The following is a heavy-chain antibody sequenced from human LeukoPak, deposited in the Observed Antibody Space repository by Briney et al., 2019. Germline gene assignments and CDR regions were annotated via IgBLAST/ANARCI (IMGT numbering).Heavy chain of an antibody. CDR1: GFTFSSYS. CDR3: ATTHQLVPLTHDAFDI. V-gene: IGHV3-48*02. J-gene: IGHJ3*02. Sequence: GGSLRLSCAASGFTFSSYSMNWVRQAPGKGLEWVSYISSSSSTIYYADSVKGRFTISRDNAKNSLYLQMNSLRDEDTAVYYCATTHQLVPLTHDAFDIWGQGTMVTVSS. CDR2: ISSSSSTI. D-gene: IGHD6-13*01.